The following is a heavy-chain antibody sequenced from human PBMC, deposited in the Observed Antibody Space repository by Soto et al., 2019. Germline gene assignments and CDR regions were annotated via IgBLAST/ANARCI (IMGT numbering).Heavy chain of an antibody. D-gene: IGHD2-15*01. V-gene: IGHV1-69*13. CDR2: IIPIFGTA. CDR1: GGTFSSYA. CDR3: ARDRVAGPLDY. Sequence: ASVKVSCKASGGTFSSYAISWVRQAPGQGLEWMGGIIPIFGTANYAQKFQGRVTITADESTSTAYMELSSLGSEDTAVYYCARDRVAGPLDYWGQGTLVTVSS. J-gene: IGHJ4*02.